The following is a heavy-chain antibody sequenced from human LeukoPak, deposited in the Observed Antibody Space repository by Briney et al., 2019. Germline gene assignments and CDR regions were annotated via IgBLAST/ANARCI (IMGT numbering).Heavy chain of an antibody. CDR2: MNPNSGNT. J-gene: IGHJ6*03. CDR1: GYTFTSYD. V-gene: IGHV1-8*01. Sequence: ASVKVSCKASGYTFTSYDINWVRQATGQGLEWMGWMNPNSGNTGYAQKFQGRVTITRNTSISTAYMELSSLRSEDTAVYYCARSPLGGYYYYYYMDVWGKGTTVTVSS. D-gene: IGHD7-27*01. CDR3: ARSPLGGYYYYYYMDV.